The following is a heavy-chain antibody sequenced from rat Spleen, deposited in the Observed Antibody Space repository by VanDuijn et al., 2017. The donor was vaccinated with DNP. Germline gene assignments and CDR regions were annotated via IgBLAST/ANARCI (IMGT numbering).Heavy chain of an antibody. CDR2: IQNGGST. CDR3: ARDQDYYYDGGYYPTMDA. D-gene: IGHD1-12*02. Sequence: QVQLKESGPGLVQPSQTLSLTCTVAGFSLTGYNVHWVRQPPGKGLEWMGRIQNGGSTDYNSALKSRLSINRDTSKSQVFLKMNSVQTDDTAMYFCARDQDYYYDGGYYPTMDAWGQGTSVTVSS. CDR1: GFSLTGYN. V-gene: IGHV2-19*01. J-gene: IGHJ4*01.